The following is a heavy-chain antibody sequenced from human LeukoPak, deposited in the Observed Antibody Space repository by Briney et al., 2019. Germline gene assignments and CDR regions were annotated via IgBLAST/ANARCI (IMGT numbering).Heavy chain of an antibody. CDR1: GGFISSYY. J-gene: IGHJ4*02. CDR3: ARVGTMVRGVIIRTLYFDY. Sequence: SETLSLTCTVSGGFISSYYGSWIRQPAGKGLEWIGRIYTSGSTNYSPSLKSRVTISVDTSKNQFSLKLSSVTAADTAVYYCARVGTMVRGVIIRTLYFDYWGQGTPVTVSS. D-gene: IGHD3-10*01. CDR2: IYTSGST. V-gene: IGHV4-4*07.